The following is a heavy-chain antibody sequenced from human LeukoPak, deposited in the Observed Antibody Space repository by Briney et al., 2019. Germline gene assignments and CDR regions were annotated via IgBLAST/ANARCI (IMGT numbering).Heavy chain of an antibody. Sequence: GGSLRLSCAASGFTFSSYAMRWVRQAPGKGLEWVAVISYDGSNKYYADSVKGRFTISRDNSKNTLYLQMNSLRAEDTAVYYCARVDDRWQLLPSDGIDYWGQGTLVTVSS. CDR1: GFTFSSYA. CDR2: ISYDGSNK. CDR3: ARVDDRWQLLPSDGIDY. V-gene: IGHV3-30*04. J-gene: IGHJ4*02. D-gene: IGHD3-22*01.